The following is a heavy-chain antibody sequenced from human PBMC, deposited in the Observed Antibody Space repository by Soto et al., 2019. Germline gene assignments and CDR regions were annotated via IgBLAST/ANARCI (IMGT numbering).Heavy chain of an antibody. J-gene: IGHJ6*02. D-gene: IGHD2-2*01. CDR1: GGSISSGDYY. V-gene: IGHV4-30-4*01. CDR2: IYYSGST. Sequence: SETLSLTCPVSGGSISSGDYYWSWIRQPPGKGLEWIGYIYYSGSTYYNPSLKSRVTISVDTSKNQFSLKLSSVTAADTAVYYCAREDIVLVPAATTSYQYGMDVWGQGTTVTVSS. CDR3: AREDIVLVPAATTSYQYGMDV.